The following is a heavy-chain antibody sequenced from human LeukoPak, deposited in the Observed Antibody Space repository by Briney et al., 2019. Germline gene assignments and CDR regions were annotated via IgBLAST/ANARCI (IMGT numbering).Heavy chain of an antibody. CDR2: IIPIFGTA. Sequence: ASVKVSCKASGGTFSSYAISWVRQAPGQGLEWMGGIIPIFGTANYAQKFQGRVTITADESTSTAYMELSSLRSEDTAVYYCARDSSSYYYDSSGYYYGSLDYWGQGTLVTVSS. CDR1: GGTFSSYA. D-gene: IGHD3-22*01. CDR3: ARDSSSYYYDSSGYYYGSLDY. V-gene: IGHV1-69*01. J-gene: IGHJ4*02.